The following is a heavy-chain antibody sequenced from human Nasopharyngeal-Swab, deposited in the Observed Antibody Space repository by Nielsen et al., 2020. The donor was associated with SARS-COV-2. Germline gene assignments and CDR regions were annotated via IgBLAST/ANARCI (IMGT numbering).Heavy chain of an antibody. D-gene: IGHD6-13*01. V-gene: IGHV4-31*03. CDR1: GGSISSGGYY. CDR3: ARDIGAAGTFDY. Sequence: SETLSLTCTVSGGSISSGGYYWSWIRQHPGKGLEWIGYIYYSGSTYYNPSLKSRVTISVDTSKNQFSLKLSSVTAADTAVYYWARDIGAAGTFDYWGQGTLVTVSS. J-gene: IGHJ4*02. CDR2: IYYSGST.